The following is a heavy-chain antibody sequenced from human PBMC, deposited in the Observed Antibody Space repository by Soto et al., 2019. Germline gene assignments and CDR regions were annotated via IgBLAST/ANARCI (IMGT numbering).Heavy chain of an antibody. D-gene: IGHD5-18*01. CDR3: ARGRSEGYSCGIPIDY. Sequence: QVQLVQSGAEVKKPGASVKVSCKASGYTFTSYDINWVRQATGQGLEWMGWMNPNSGNTGYAQKFQGRVTMTRNTSISTAYMELSSLRSEDTAVYYCARGRSEGYSCGIPIDYWGQGTLVTVSS. CDR2: MNPNSGNT. CDR1: GYTFTSYD. J-gene: IGHJ4*02. V-gene: IGHV1-8*01.